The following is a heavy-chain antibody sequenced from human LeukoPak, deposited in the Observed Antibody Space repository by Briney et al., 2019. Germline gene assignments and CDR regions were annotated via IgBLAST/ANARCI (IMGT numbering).Heavy chain of an antibody. J-gene: IGHJ4*02. Sequence: PSETLSLTCTVSGGSISSSSYYWGWIRQPPGKGLEWIGSIYYSGSTYYNPSLKSRVTISVDTSKNQFSLKLSSVTAADTAVYYCARHSIPGIAVAGTSLYWGQGTLVTVPS. V-gene: IGHV4-39*01. CDR1: GGSISSSSYY. CDR2: IYYSGST. CDR3: ARHSIPGIAVAGTSLY. D-gene: IGHD6-19*01.